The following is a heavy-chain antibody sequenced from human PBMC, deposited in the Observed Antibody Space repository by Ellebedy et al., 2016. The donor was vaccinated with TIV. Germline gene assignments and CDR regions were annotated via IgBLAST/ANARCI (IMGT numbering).Heavy chain of an antibody. CDR2: INSDGSST. Sequence: GESLKISXAASGFTFSNAWMSWVRQAPGKGLVWVSRINSDGSSTSYADSVKGRFTISRDNAKNTLYLQMNSLRAEDTAVYYCARDPHRDATFDIVVVPAPISWFDPWGQGTLVTVSS. CDR1: GFTFSNAW. J-gene: IGHJ5*02. D-gene: IGHD2-2*01. CDR3: ARDPHRDATFDIVVVPAPISWFDP. V-gene: IGHV3-74*01.